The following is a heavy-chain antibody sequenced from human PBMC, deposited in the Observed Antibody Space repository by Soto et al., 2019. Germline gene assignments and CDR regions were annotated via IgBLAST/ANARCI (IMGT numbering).Heavy chain of an antibody. CDR1: GGSISSGGYY. V-gene: IGHV4-31*03. CDR3: ARDRRDPWFDP. Sequence: QVQLQESGPGLVKPSQTLSLTCTVSGGSISSGGYYWSWIRQHPGKGLEWIGYIYYSGSTYYNPSLKRRVTISVDPSKNQFSLKLSSVTAADTAVYYCARDRRDPWFDPWGQGTLVTVSS. J-gene: IGHJ5*02. CDR2: IYYSGST.